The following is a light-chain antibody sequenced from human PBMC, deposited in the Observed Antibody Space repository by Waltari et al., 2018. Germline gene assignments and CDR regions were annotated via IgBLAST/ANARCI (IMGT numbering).Light chain of an antibody. Sequence: ELVFTQSPGTLSLSPGERATLSCRASQSISKYLAWYQQKPGQAPRLLIYHASSRAAGIPDRFSGSGSGTDFSLSISRLEHEDFAVYYCPHYESLPVTFGQGTKVEIK. J-gene: IGKJ1*01. CDR1: QSISKY. CDR2: HAS. CDR3: PHYESLPVT. V-gene: IGKV3-20*01.